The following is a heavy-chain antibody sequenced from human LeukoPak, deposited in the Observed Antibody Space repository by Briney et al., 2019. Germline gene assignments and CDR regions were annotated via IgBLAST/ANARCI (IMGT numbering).Heavy chain of an antibody. CDR2: IYYSGST. V-gene: IGHV4-59*12. J-gene: IGHJ4*02. D-gene: IGHD5-24*01. Sequence: SETLSLTCTVSGGSISSYYWSWIRQPPGMGLEWIGYIYYSGSTNYNPSLKSRVTISVDTSKNQFSLKLTSVTAADTAVYYCARDDRDGFNPSYYFDYWGQGSLVTVSS. CDR1: GGSISSYY. CDR3: ARDDRDGFNPSYYFDY.